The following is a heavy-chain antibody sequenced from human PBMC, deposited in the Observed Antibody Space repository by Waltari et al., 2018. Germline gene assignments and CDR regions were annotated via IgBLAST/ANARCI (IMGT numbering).Heavy chain of an antibody. J-gene: IGHJ5*02. Sequence: QVPLVQSGAEVKKPGASVKVSCKASGYPFTSYGISWVRQAPGQGLEWMGWISAYNGNTNYAQKLQGRVTMTTDTSTSTAYMELRSLRSDDTAVYYCASTYDFWSGYPNWFDPWGQGTLVTVSS. V-gene: IGHV1-18*01. CDR3: ASTYDFWSGYPNWFDP. D-gene: IGHD3-3*01. CDR2: ISAYNGNT. CDR1: GYPFTSYG.